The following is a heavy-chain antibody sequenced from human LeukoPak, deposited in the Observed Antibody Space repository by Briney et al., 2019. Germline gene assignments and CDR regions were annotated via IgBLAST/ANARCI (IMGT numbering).Heavy chain of an antibody. CDR2: ISSYNSNT. D-gene: IGHD3-10*01. CDR3: ARDRITMVRGEQNWFDP. J-gene: IGHJ5*02. CDR1: GYTFTSYG. Sequence: ASVKVSCKASGYTFTSYGISWVRQAPGQGLEGMGWISSYNSNTNYAQKLQGRVTMTTDTSTSTAYMELRSLRSDDTAVYYCARDRITMVRGEQNWFDPWGQGTLVTVSS. V-gene: IGHV1-18*01.